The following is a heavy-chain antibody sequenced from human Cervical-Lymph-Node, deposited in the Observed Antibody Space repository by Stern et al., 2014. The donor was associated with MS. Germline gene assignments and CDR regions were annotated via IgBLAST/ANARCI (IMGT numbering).Heavy chain of an antibody. V-gene: IGHV1-46*03. CDR1: GYTFPSYY. Sequence: QVQLVQSGAEVKKPGASVKVSCKASGYTFPSYYVHWGRQAHGPGLEWMGIINPSDGSTSYAQHFEGRVTLTRDTATSTVSMELTSLRSEDTAVYYCARDLVDGRIGGPGTFDYWGQGTLVTVSS. D-gene: IGHD4-23*01. CDR3: ARDLVDGRIGGPGTFDY. CDR2: INPSDGST. J-gene: IGHJ4*02.